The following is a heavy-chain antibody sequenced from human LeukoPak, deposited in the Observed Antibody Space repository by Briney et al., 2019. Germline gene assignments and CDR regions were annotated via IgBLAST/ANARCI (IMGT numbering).Heavy chain of an antibody. Sequence: WASVKVSCKASGYTFTSYGIIWVRQAPGLGLEWMGWINTYSHDPNYAKKFQGRVAMTTDTSTRTAYMELRSLTSDATAMYYCARGDIDSSGYYLNWIDPWGQGTLVTVSS. J-gene: IGHJ5*02. CDR3: ARGDIDSSGYYLNWIDP. V-gene: IGHV1-18*01. D-gene: IGHD3-22*01. CDR1: GYTFTSYG. CDR2: INTYSHDP.